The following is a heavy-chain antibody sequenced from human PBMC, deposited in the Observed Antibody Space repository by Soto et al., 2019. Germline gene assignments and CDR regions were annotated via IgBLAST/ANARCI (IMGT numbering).Heavy chain of an antibody. D-gene: IGHD3-22*01. CDR2: ISRSGGST. Sequence: EVQVLESGGGLVQPGGSLRLSCAASGFTSSNYAMTWVRQAPGKGLEWVSGISRSGGSTYYADSVKGRLTISRDNSKNTLYLQMNSLRAEDTAVYYCGKDICADSRLFDYWGQGTLVIVSS. J-gene: IGHJ4*02. CDR1: GFTSSNYA. V-gene: IGHV3-23*01. CDR3: GKDICADSRLFDY.